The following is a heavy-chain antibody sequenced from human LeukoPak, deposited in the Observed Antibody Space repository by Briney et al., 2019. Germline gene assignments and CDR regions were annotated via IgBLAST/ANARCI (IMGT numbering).Heavy chain of an antibody. J-gene: IGHJ4*02. V-gene: IGHV4-38-2*01. CDR2: IYHSGST. CDR3: ARNRSLTTTPGFDH. CDR1: GYSIRSGDY. Sequence: PSETLSLTCAVSGYSIRSGDYWGWIRPSPGKGLEWIGSIYHSGSTHYNPSLKSRVTISVDTSKNQFSLMLSSVTAADTAVYYCARNRSLTTTPGFDHWGQGTLVTVSS. D-gene: IGHD4-11*01.